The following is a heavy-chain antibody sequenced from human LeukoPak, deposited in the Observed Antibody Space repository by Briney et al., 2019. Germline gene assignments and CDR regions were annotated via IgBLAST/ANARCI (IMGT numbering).Heavy chain of an antibody. Sequence: GASVKVSCKASEYTFTSYYMHWVRQAPGQGLEWMGIINPSGGSTSYAQKFQGRVTVTRDTSTSTVYMELSSPRSEDTAVYYCARGTLGYCSGGSCPHHDTFDIWGQGTMVTVSS. CDR2: INPSGGST. CDR1: EYTFTSYY. V-gene: IGHV1-46*01. D-gene: IGHD2-15*01. CDR3: ARGTLGYCSGGSCPHHDTFDI. J-gene: IGHJ3*02.